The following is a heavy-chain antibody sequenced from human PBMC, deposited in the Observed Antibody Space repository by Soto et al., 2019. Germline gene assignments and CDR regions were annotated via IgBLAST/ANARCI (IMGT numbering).Heavy chain of an antibody. CDR1: GFTFSSYG. J-gene: IGHJ4*02. D-gene: IGHD6-6*01. Sequence: GGTLRLSCQASGFTFSSYGMHSVRQAPGKGLEWVAVIAFDGSNKSYADSAKGRFTLSRDNSKNTLYLQMNSLRDEDTAVYYCAKKVGIAARPGPIDYWGQGTLVTVSS. CDR2: IAFDGSNK. V-gene: IGHV3-30*18. CDR3: AKKVGIAARPGPIDY.